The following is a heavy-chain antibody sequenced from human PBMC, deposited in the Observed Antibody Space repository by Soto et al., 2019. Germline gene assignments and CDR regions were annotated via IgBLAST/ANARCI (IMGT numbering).Heavy chain of an antibody. CDR1: GFSLSTSGMC. Sequence: SGPTLVNPKQPLALTCPFSGFSLSTSGMCVSWIRQPPGKALEWLALIDWDDDKYYSTSLKTRLTISKDTSKNQVVLTMTNMDPVDTATYYCARIPRNYDFWSGHDFYYYGMDVWGQGTTVTVSS. J-gene: IGHJ6*02. V-gene: IGHV2-70*01. D-gene: IGHD3-3*01. CDR2: IDWDDDK. CDR3: ARIPRNYDFWSGHDFYYYGMDV.